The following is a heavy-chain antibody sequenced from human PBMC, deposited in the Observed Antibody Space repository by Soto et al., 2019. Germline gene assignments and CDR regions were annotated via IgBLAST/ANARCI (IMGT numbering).Heavy chain of an antibody. Sequence: QVQLQESGPGLVKPSQTLSLTCTVSGGSISSGGYYWSWIRQHPGKGLEWIGYIYYSGSTYYNPFLKSRVTISVDTSKNQFSLKLSSVTAADTAVYYCARDHRDYYGSGSYNWFDPWGQGTLVTVSS. CDR2: IYYSGST. CDR1: GGSISSGGYY. J-gene: IGHJ5*02. D-gene: IGHD3-10*01. V-gene: IGHV4-31*03. CDR3: ARDHRDYYGSGSYNWFDP.